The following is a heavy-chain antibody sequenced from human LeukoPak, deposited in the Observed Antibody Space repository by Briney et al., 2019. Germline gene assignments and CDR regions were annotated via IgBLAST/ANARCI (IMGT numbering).Heavy chain of an antibody. CDR2: IIPIFITA. CDR3: ARGLEHCSGTSCYALHY. CDR1: GGTFSSYA. D-gene: IGHD2-2*01. J-gene: IGHJ4*02. V-gene: IGHV1-69*13. Sequence: ASVKVSCKTSGGTFSSYAITWVRQAPGQGLEWMGGIIPIFITAKYAQKFQARVTITADQSTSTAYMELSSLRSEDTAMYYCARGLEHCSGTSCYALHYWGQGTLVTVSS.